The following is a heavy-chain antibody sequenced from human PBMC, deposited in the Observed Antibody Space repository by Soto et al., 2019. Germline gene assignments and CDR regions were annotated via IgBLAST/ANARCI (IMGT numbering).Heavy chain of an antibody. CDR3: ARDVFCDY. Sequence: PGGSLRLSCVASGLTFADYTMNWVRQAPGRGLEWISSISTTSNHIYYADSVKGRFIISRDNAMNSLYLQMNSLSAEDTAVYYCARDVFCDYWGQGTLVTVSS. CDR2: ISTTSNHI. J-gene: IGHJ4*02. CDR1: GLTFADYT. D-gene: IGHD3-3*01. V-gene: IGHV3-21*01.